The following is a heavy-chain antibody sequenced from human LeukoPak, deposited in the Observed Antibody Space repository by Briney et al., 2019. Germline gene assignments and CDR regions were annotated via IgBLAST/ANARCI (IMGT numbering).Heavy chain of an antibody. Sequence: PGGSLRLSCAASGLTFRGYAMHWGRQAPGRGLEGVAVISYDGSNKYYADSVKGRFTISRDNSKNTLYLQMNSLRAEDTAVYYCARVVGSSGWYDYWGQGTLVTVSS. D-gene: IGHD6-19*01. CDR1: GLTFRGYA. J-gene: IGHJ4*02. CDR2: ISYDGSNK. V-gene: IGHV3-30*04. CDR3: ARVVGSSGWYDY.